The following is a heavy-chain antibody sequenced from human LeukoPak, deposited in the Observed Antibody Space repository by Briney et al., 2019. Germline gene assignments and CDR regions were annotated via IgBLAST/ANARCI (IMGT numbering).Heavy chain of an antibody. CDR2: IIPIFGTA. Sequence: SVKVSCKASGGTFSSYAISWVRQAPGQGLEWMGGIIPIFGTANYAQKFQGRVTITADESTSTAYMELSSLRSEDTAVYYCARVAQPYSSSSGYFDNWGQGTLVTVSS. CDR1: GGTFSSYA. J-gene: IGHJ4*02. CDR3: ARVAQPYSSSSGYFDN. V-gene: IGHV1-69*13. D-gene: IGHD6-6*01.